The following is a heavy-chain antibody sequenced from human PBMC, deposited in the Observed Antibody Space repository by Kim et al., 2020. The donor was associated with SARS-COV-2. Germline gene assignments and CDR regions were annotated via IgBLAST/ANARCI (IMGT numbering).Heavy chain of an antibody. Sequence: GGSLRLSCTASGFTFGDYAMSWVRQAPGKGLEWVGFIRSKAYGGTTEYAASVKGRFTISRDDSKSIAYLQMNSLKTEDTAVYYCIRARSRATHSDTYYNFWSVGVYNARPYCYMDVWGKGTTVTVSS. D-gene: IGHD3-3*01. CDR3: IRARSRATHSDTYYNFWSVGVYNARPYCYMDV. CDR1: GFTFGDYA. V-gene: IGHV3-49*04. CDR2: IRSKAYGGTT. J-gene: IGHJ6*03.